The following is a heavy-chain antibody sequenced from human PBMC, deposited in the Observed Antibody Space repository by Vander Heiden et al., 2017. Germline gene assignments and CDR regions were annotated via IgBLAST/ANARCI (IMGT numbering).Heavy chain of an antibody. D-gene: IGHD3-10*01. V-gene: IGHV3-48*02. CDR3: ARSVSWYFDL. Sequence: ELVESGGGLVQPGESLRLYCTASGFNFNIYSMNWVRQAPGKGLEWISYITSSSGLIHYADSVKGRFTISRDNADNSLFLQMNSLRDEDTAVYYCARSVSWYFDLWGRGTLITVSS. J-gene: IGHJ2*01. CDR1: GFNFNIYS. CDR2: ITSSSGLI.